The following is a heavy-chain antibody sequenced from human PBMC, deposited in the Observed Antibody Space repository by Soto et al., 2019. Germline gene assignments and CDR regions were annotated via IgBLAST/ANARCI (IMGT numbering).Heavy chain of an antibody. CDR3: AKRPYHYDSSGYSGPFDY. Sequence: QPGGSLRLSCAASGFTFSSYAMSWVRQAPGKGLEWVSAISGSGGSTYYADSVKGRFTISRDNSKNTLYLQMNSLRAEDTAVYYCAKRPYHYDSSGYSGPFDYWGQGTLVTVSS. CDR2: ISGSGGST. V-gene: IGHV3-23*01. D-gene: IGHD3-22*01. J-gene: IGHJ4*02. CDR1: GFTFSSYA.